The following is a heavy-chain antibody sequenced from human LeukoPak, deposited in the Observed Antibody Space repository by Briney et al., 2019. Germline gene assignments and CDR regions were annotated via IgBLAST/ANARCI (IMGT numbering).Heavy chain of an antibody. J-gene: IGHJ4*02. Sequence: QAGGSLRLSCAASGFTFSTYSMNWVRQAPGKGLEWVSYITSSSSSICYADSVKGRFTISRDNAKNSLYLQMNSLRAEDTAVYYCARDPVKWELLPFYFDYWGQGTLVTVSS. V-gene: IGHV3-48*04. CDR2: ITSSSSSI. CDR1: GFTFSTYS. D-gene: IGHD1-26*01. CDR3: ARDPVKWELLPFYFDY.